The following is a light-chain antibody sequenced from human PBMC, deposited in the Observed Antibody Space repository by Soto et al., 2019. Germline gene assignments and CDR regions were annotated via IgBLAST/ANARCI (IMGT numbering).Light chain of an antibody. V-gene: IGLV2-14*01. J-gene: IGLJ1*01. CDR1: SSDVGAYNY. CDR2: EVS. CDR3: RSYTSSTTLYV. Sequence: QSALTQPASVSGSPGQSITISCTGTSSDVGAYNYVSWYQQHPGKAPKLMIYEVSNRPSGVSNRFSGSKSGNTASLTISGLQTEDEADYYCRSYTSSTTLYVFGTGTKVTVL.